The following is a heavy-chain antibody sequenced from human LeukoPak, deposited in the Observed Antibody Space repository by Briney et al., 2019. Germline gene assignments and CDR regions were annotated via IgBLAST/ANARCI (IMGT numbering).Heavy chain of an antibody. J-gene: IGHJ4*02. CDR2: INHSGST. D-gene: IGHD6-6*01. V-gene: IGHV4-34*01. CDR3: ARGNGGIAARSFDY. Sequence: PSETLSLTCAVYGGSFSGDYWSWIRQPPGKGLEWIGEINHSGSTNYNPSLKSPVTLSVDTSTNQFSLKLSSVTAADTAVYYCARGNGGIAARSFDYWGQGTLVTVSS. CDR1: GGSFSGDY.